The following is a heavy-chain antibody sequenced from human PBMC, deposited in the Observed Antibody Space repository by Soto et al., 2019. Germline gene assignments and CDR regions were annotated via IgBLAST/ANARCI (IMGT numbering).Heavy chain of an antibody. J-gene: IGHJ2*01. D-gene: IGHD3-10*01. Sequence: QVQLVQSGAEVKKPGSSVKVSCKASGGTFSSYTISWVRQAPGQGLEWMGRIIPILGIANYAQKFRGRVTITADKSTSTAYMELSSLRSEDTAVYYCARVFYGSGSYRFDLWGRGTLVTVSS. CDR2: IIPILGIA. CDR3: ARVFYGSGSYRFDL. V-gene: IGHV1-69*02. CDR1: GGTFSSYT.